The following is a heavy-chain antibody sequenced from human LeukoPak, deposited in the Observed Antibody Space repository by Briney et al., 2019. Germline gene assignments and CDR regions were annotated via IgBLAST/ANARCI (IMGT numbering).Heavy chain of an antibody. D-gene: IGHD3-22*01. J-gene: IGHJ5*02. CDR3: ARDHFGYYDSSGYQGWFDP. Sequence: PSETLSLTCTVSGGSISSNYWSWIRQPPGKGLEWIGYIYYTGSTNYIPSLRSRVTISVDTSKNQFSLRLSSVTAADTAVYYCARDHFGYYDSSGYQGWFDPWGQGTLVTVSS. CDR1: GGSISSNY. V-gene: IGHV4-59*01. CDR2: IYYTGST.